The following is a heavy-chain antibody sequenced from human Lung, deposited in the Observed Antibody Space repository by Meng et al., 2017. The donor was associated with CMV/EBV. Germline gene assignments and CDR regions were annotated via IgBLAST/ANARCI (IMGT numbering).Heavy chain of an antibody. D-gene: IGHD3-16*01. Sequence: SXTXSLXXAISGAIVSSNSAAWNWIRQSPSRGLEWLGRTYYRSRWYNDYAPSVKSRITINPDTSKNQFSLQLHSVTPEDTAVYYCVRDDGMGLDAFDIWGQGTXVTVAS. CDR2: TYYRSRWYN. V-gene: IGHV6-1*01. J-gene: IGHJ3*02. CDR3: VRDDGMGLDAFDI. CDR1: GAIVSSNSAA.